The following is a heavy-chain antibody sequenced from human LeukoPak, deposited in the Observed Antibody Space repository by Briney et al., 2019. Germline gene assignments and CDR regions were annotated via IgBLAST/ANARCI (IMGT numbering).Heavy chain of an antibody. CDR1: GGSISSYY. V-gene: IGHV4-59*08. Sequence: SSETLSLTCTASGGSISSYYWSWIRQPPGKGLEWIGYIYYSGSTNYNPSLRSRVTISVDTSKNQFSLKLNSVTAADTAVYYCARLNLGRYWYFDLWGRGTLVTVSS. J-gene: IGHJ2*01. CDR2: IYYSGST. CDR3: ARLNLGRYWYFDL. D-gene: IGHD1-26*01.